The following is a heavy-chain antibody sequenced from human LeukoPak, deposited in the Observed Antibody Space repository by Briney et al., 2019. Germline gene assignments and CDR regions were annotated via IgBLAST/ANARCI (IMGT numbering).Heavy chain of an antibody. CDR3: ALFRAVAGSPPPLTTNY. CDR1: GFTFSSYA. J-gene: IGHJ4*02. V-gene: IGHV3-23*01. D-gene: IGHD6-19*01. CDR2: ISGSGGST. Sequence: GGSLRLSCAASGFTFSSYAMSWVRQAPGKGLEWVSAISGSGGSTYYADSVKGRFTISRDNAKNSLYLQMNSLRAEDTALYYCALFRAVAGSPPPLTTNYWGQGTLVTVSS.